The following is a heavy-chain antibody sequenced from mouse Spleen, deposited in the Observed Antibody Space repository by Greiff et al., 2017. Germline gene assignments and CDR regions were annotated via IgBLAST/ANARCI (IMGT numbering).Heavy chain of an antibody. Sequence: EVKVEESGGGLVKPGGSLKLSCAASGFTFSSYTMSWVRQTLAKRLEWVATISSGGGNTYYPDSVKGRFTISRDNARNTLYLQMSSLRSEDTAMYYCARDYSNYGGVDYWGQGTTLTVSS. V-gene: IGHV5-9*04. CDR2: ISSGGGNT. D-gene: IGHD2-5*01. CDR1: GFTFSSYT. CDR3: ARDYSNYGGVDY. J-gene: IGHJ2*01.